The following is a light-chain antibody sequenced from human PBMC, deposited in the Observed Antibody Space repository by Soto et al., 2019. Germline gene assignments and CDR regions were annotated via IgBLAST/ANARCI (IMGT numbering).Light chain of an antibody. CDR3: QSYDSSLSVV. J-gene: IGLJ2*01. Sequence: QSVLTQPPSVSGAPGQRVTISCTGSSSNIGAGYDVHWYQQLPGTAPILLIYANNNRPSGVPDRFSGSKSGSSASLAITGRQAEDEADYHCQSYDSSLSVVFGGGTKLTVL. CDR2: ANN. CDR1: SSNIGAGYD. V-gene: IGLV1-40*01.